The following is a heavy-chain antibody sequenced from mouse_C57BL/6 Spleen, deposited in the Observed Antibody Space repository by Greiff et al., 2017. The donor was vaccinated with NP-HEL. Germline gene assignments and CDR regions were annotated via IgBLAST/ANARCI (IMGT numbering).Heavy chain of an antibody. V-gene: IGHV5-17*01. CDR1: GFTFSDYG. CDR3: ARKTGTVYYYAMDY. Sequence: EVHLVESGGGLVKPGGSLKLSCAASGFTFSDYGMHWVRQAPEKGLEWVAYISSGSSTIYYADTVKGRFTISRDNAKNTLFLQMTSLRSEDTAMYYCARKTGTVYYYAMDYWGQGTSVTVSS. D-gene: IGHD4-1*01. CDR2: ISSGSSTI. J-gene: IGHJ4*01.